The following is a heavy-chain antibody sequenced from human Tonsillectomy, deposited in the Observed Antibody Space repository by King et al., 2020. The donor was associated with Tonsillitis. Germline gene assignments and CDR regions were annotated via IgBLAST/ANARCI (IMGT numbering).Heavy chain of an antibody. Sequence: VQLVESGGGLVQPGGSLRLSCAASGFTVSSNYMSWVRQAPGKGLERGSVIYSGCSTYYADSVKGRFTISRDNSKNTLYLQMNSLRAEDTAVYYCARDRVGGIFDIWGQGTMVTVSS. CDR1: GFTVSSNY. J-gene: IGHJ3*02. CDR3: ARDRVGGIFDI. V-gene: IGHV3-66*01. D-gene: IGHD3-10*01. CDR2: IYSGCST.